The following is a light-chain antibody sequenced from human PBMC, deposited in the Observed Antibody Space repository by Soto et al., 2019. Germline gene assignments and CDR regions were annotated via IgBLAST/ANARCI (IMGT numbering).Light chain of an antibody. CDR3: QQYGSSPPFT. J-gene: IGKJ3*01. CDR1: QSVSSSY. CDR2: GAS. Sequence: EIVLTQSPGTLSLSPGERATLSCRASQSVSSSYLAWYQQKPGQAPRLLIYGASSRATGLPDRFSGSGSGTDFTLTISTLEPDDFAVYDCQQYGSSPPFTFGPGTKVDIK. V-gene: IGKV3-20*01.